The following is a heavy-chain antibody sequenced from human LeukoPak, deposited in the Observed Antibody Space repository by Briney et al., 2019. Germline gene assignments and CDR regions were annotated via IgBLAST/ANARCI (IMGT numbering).Heavy chain of an antibody. D-gene: IGHD1-26*01. CDR1: GFTFSSYS. J-gene: IGHJ4*02. CDR3: ARDRVEWELSPSFDY. CDR2: IWYDGSNK. Sequence: PGGSLRLSCAASGFTFSSYSMNWVRQAPGKGLEWVAVIWYDGSNKYYADSVKGRFTISRDNSKNTLYLQMNSLRAEDTAVYYCARDRVEWELSPSFDYWGQGTLVTVSS. V-gene: IGHV3-33*08.